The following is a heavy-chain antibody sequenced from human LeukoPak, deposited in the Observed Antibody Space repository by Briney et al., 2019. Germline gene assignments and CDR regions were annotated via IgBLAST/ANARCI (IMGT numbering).Heavy chain of an antibody. CDR3: ATADTGYYGRDV. Sequence: GGSLRLSCAASGFTFSSYWMHWVRQAPGKGLVWVSRINSDGSSTSYADSVKGRFTISRDNAKNTLYLQMNSLRAEDTAVYYCATADTGYYGRDVGGQGPTAPVPS. V-gene: IGHV3-74*01. CDR2: INSDGSST. J-gene: IGHJ6*02. CDR1: GFTFSSYW.